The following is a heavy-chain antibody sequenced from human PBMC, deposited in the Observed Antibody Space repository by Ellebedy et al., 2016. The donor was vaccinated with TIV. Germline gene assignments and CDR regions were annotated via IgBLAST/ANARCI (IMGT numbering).Heavy chain of an antibody. CDR1: GFSFRRFR. D-gene: IGHD3-22*01. CDR2: INHDGRSA. Sequence: GGSLRLXXTASGFSFRRFRMHWVRQAPGKGLVWVSLINHDGRSATYADSVKGRFTISRDNAKSTLYLQMNSLGAEDTAVYYCARGPYYSDPSAPYAHYWGQGTLVTVSS. V-gene: IGHV3-74*01. J-gene: IGHJ4*02. CDR3: ARGPYYSDPSAPYAHY.